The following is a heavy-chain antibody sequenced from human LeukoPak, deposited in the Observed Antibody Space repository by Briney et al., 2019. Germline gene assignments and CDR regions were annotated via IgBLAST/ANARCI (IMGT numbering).Heavy chain of an antibody. V-gene: IGHV3-21*01. J-gene: IGHJ4*01. CDR1: GFTFSSYS. CDR2: ISSISIYI. Sequence: TGGSLRLSCAASGFTFSSYSMNWVRQAPGKGLEWVSSISSISIYIYYADSVKGRVTISRDNAKNSLYLQMNSLRAEDTAVSYCARVGAALTFASWGPGTLVTLSS. CDR3: ARVGAALTFAS. D-gene: IGHD6-13*01.